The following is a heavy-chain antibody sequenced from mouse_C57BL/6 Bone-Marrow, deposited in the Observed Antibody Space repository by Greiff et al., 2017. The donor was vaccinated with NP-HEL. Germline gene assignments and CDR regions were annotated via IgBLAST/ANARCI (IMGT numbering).Heavy chain of an antibody. D-gene: IGHD6-1*01. V-gene: IGHV5-12*01. Sequence: EVQRVESGGGLVQPGGSLKLSCAASGFTFSDYYMYWVRQTPEQRLEWVAYISNGGGSTYYPDTVKGRFTLSRDNATNTLYLQMSRLKSEDTAMYCCARWQPPYAMDYWGQGTSVTVSS. J-gene: IGHJ4*01. CDR2: ISNGGGST. CDR1: GFTFSDYY. CDR3: ARWQPPYAMDY.